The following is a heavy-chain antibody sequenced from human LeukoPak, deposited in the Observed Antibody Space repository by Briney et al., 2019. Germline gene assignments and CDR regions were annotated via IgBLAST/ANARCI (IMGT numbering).Heavy chain of an antibody. D-gene: IGHD5-12*01. J-gene: IGHJ4*02. Sequence: GGSLRLSCAASGFTFSSYEMNWVRQAPREGLEWVSHSSSSGSTIYYAGSVKGRFTIARDNAKNSVYLQMNSLRAEDTAVYYCARGSLHSAYGFDYWGQGTLVTVSS. CDR3: ARGSLHSAYGFDY. CDR1: GFTFSSYE. V-gene: IGHV3-48*03. CDR2: SSSSGSTI.